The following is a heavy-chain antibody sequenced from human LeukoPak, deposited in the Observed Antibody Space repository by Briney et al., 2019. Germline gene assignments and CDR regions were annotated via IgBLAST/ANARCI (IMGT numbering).Heavy chain of an antibody. CDR2: INHSGST. V-gene: IGHV4-34*01. CDR3: ARALRTYFDY. CDR1: GGSFSGYY. J-gene: IGHJ4*02. Sequence: PSETLSLTCAVYGGSFSGYYWSWIRQPPGKGLEWIGEINHSGSTNYNPSLKSRVTISVDTCKNQFSLKLSSVTAADTAVYYCARALRTYFDYWGQGTLVTVSS.